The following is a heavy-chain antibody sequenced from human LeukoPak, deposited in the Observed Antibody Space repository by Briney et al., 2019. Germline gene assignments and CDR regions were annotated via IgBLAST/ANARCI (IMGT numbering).Heavy chain of an antibody. J-gene: IGHJ4*02. CDR2: IYFDDDR. Sequence: SGPTLVTPTQTLTLTCTFSGFSLNTDEVGVGWIRQAPGKALQWVAVIYFDDDRRFSPSLQTRLTITKDTAENQVVLTMTDMDPMDTGTYYCGYPTTSSGFHFWGQGTLVTVSS. CDR1: GFSLNTDEVG. CDR3: GYPTTSSGFHF. D-gene: IGHD4-17*01. V-gene: IGHV2-5*02.